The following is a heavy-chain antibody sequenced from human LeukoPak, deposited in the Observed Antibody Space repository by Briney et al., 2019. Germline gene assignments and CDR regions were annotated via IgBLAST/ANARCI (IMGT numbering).Heavy chain of an antibody. Sequence: GGSLRLSCAASGFTFSSYAMHWVRQAPGKGLEWVAVISYDGSNKYYADSVKGRFTISRDNSKNTLYLQMNSLRAEDTAVYYCARSLAHCTNGVCYSSYYYYYYGMDVWGQGTTVTVSS. CDR1: GFTFSSYA. V-gene: IGHV3-30-3*01. D-gene: IGHD2-8*01. J-gene: IGHJ6*02. CDR3: ARSLAHCTNGVCYSSYYYYYYGMDV. CDR2: ISYDGSNK.